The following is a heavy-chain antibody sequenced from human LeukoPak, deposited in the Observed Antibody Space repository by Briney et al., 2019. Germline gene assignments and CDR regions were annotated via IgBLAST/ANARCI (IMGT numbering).Heavy chain of an antibody. Sequence: GGSLRLSCAASGFTFSSYSMNWVRQAPGKGLEWVSFISRNSRTTYYADSVKGRFTISRDDAKNLVYLQMNSLGAEDTAVYYCARAQITMIVVVHDAFDIWGQGTMVTVSS. V-gene: IGHV3-48*04. CDR3: ARAQITMIVVVHDAFDI. CDR1: GFTFSSYS. J-gene: IGHJ3*02. D-gene: IGHD3-22*01. CDR2: ISRNSRTT.